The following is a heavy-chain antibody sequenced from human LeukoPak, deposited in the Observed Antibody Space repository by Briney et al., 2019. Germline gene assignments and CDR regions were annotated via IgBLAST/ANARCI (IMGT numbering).Heavy chain of an antibody. D-gene: IGHD3-16*01. CDR2: SYHSGNT. V-gene: IGHV4-4*02. J-gene: IGHJ3*02. CDR1: GGSISSSNW. CDR3: AGMGGVTAGAFDI. Sequence: SETLSLTCAVSGGSISSSNWRGWVRHPPGKGLDGTGESYHSGNTNYNPSLKSRVTISVDKSKNQCSLKLSSVTAADTAVYYCAGMGGVTAGAFDIWGQGTMVTVSS.